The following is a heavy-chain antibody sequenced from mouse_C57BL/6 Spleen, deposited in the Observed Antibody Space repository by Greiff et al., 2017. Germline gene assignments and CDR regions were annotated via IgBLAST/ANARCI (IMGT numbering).Heavy chain of an antibody. CDR1: GFTFSSYG. Sequence: EVMLVESGGDLVKPGGSLKLSCAASGFTFSSYGMSWVRQTPDKRLEWVATISSGGSYTYYPDSVKGRFTISRDNAKNTLYLQMSSLKSEDTAMYYCARQRDGYFDVWGTGTTVTVSS. J-gene: IGHJ1*03. V-gene: IGHV5-6*01. D-gene: IGHD3-3*01. CDR3: ARQRDGYFDV. CDR2: ISSGGSYT.